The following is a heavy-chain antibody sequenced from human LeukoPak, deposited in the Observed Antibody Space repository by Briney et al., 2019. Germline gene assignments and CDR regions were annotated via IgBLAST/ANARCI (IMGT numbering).Heavy chain of an antibody. CDR2: MNPNSGNT. CDR1: GYTFTSYD. J-gene: IGHJ4*02. Sequence: ASVKVSCKAPGYTFTSYDINWVRQATGQGLEWMGWMNPNSGNTGYAQKLQGRVTMTTDTSTSTAYMELRSLRSDDTAVYYCARASRHDYLAHLFDYWGQGTLVTVSS. CDR3: ARASRHDYLAHLFDY. V-gene: IGHV1-8*01. D-gene: IGHD4-11*01.